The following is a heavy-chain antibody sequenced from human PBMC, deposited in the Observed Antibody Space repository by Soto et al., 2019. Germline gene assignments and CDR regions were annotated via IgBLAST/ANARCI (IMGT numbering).Heavy chain of an antibody. CDR3: ARKYWYDTIGGSDAFDI. V-gene: IGHV4-59*01. CDR2: LSNSGST. J-gene: IGHJ3*02. Sequence: SETLSLTCTVSGDSISSYSWSWIRQSPGKGLEWIGCLSNSGSTNYNPSLKSRVTMSVDTSKNQFSLKLRSVTAADTAVYYCARKYWYDTIGGSDAFDIWGQGTMVTVSS. D-gene: IGHD3-22*01. CDR1: GDSISSYS.